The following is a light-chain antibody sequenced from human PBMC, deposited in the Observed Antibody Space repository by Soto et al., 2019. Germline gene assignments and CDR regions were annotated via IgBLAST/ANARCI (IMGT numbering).Light chain of an antibody. J-gene: IGKJ1*01. CDR2: VAT. CDR3: HQSDSTPQT. CDR1: QSIGTY. V-gene: IGKV1-39*01. Sequence: DIQLTQSPSSLSASLGDRVTISCRASQSIGTYLNWFLQKRGKAPKLLIYVATSLQSGVPSRFSGSGSGTDFALTISSLQPEDVGIYYCHQSDSTPQTFGQGTRV.